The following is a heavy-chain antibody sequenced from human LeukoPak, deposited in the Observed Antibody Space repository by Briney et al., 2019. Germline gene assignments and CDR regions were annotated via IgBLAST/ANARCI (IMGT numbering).Heavy chain of an antibody. CDR3: AYSYYYGSGSYEG. D-gene: IGHD3-10*01. Sequence: GGSLRLSCTGSGYTFSSYTINWVRQAPGKGLEWVTFIRYDGSNKYYADSVKGRFIISRDNSKNTLYLQMNSLRAEDTAVYYCAYSYYYGSGSYEGWGQGTLVTVSS. CDR1: GYTFSSYT. J-gene: IGHJ4*02. V-gene: IGHV3-30*02. CDR2: IRYDGSNK.